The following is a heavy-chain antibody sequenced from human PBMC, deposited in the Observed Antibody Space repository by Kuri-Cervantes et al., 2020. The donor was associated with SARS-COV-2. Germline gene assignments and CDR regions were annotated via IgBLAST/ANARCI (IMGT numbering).Heavy chain of an antibody. CDR2: IYTSGST. V-gene: IGHV4-61*09. CDR1: GGSISSGSYY. CDR3: ARVEAARPDNWFDP. J-gene: IGHJ5*02. D-gene: IGHD6-6*01. Sequence: SETLSLTCTVSGGSISSGSYYWSWIRQPAGKGLEWIGYIYTSGSTNYSPSLKSRVTISVDTSKNQFSLKLSSVTAADTAVYYCARVEAARPDNWFDPWGQGTLVTVSS.